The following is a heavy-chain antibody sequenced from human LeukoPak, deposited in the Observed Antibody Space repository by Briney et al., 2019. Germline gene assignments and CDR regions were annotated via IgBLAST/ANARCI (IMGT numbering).Heavy chain of an antibody. CDR1: GYSFTSYL. Sequence: GESLKISCKGSGYSFTSYLIGWVRQMPGKGLEWMGIIYPGDSDTRYSPSFQGQVTISADKSISTAYLQWSSLKASDTAMYYCARLAVVVAATGGFDYWGQGTLVTVSS. D-gene: IGHD2-15*01. V-gene: IGHV5-51*01. J-gene: IGHJ4*02. CDR3: ARLAVVVAATGGFDY. CDR2: IYPGDSDT.